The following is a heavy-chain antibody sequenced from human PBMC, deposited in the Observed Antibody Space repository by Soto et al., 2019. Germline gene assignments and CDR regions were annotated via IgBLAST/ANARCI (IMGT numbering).Heavy chain of an antibody. J-gene: IGHJ4*02. Sequence: GGSLRLSCAASGFTFSSYWMSWVRQAPGKGLEWVANIKQDGSEKYYVDSVKGRFTISRDNAKNTLYLQMNSLRAEDTAVYYCARAPRIAVLAYCGGGSCYRGYYFDYWGQGTLVTVSS. CDR3: ARAPRIAVLAYCGGGSCYRGYYFDY. CDR1: GFTFSSYW. D-gene: IGHD2-15*01. V-gene: IGHV3-7*03. CDR2: IKQDGSEK.